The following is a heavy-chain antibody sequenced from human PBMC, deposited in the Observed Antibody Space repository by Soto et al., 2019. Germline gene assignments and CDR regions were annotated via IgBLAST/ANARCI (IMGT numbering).Heavy chain of an antibody. V-gene: IGHV1-3*01. CDR2: INAENGNT. D-gene: IGHD4-17*01. Sequence: ASVKVSCKASGYTFSGSVMHWVRQAPGQRLEWMGWINAENGNTKYSQKFQDRVTLTRDTSASTAYMELSSLTSEDKTVYYCATEIDAITVTTLDYCGQGTLVTFCS. CDR1: GYTFSGSV. CDR3: ATEIDAITVTTLDY. J-gene: IGHJ4*02.